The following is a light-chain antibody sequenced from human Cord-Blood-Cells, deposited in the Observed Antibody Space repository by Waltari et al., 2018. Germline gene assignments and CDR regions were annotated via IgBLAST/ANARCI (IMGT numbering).Light chain of an antibody. CDR3: SSYTSSSTLV. CDR1: SRAVGGYNY. Sequence: QSALTQPASVSGSPGQSITISCTGTSRAVGGYNYVSWYQQHPVKAPKLMIYDVSNRPSGVSNRVSGSKSGNTASLTISGLQAEDEADYYCSSYTSSSTLVFGGGTKLTVL. CDR2: DVS. J-gene: IGLJ3*02. V-gene: IGLV2-14*03.